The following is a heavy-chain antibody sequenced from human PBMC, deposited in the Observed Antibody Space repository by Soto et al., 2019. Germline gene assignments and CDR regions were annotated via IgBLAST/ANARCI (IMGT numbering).Heavy chain of an antibody. J-gene: IGHJ6*02. CDR1: GGTFSSYA. Sequence: SVKVSCKASGGTFSSYAISWVRQAPGQGLEWMGGIIPIFGTANYAQKFQGRVTITADKSTSTAYMELSSLRSEDTAVYYCARDGGIVVVTANYYYYGTDVWGQGTTVTVSS. D-gene: IGHD2-21*02. CDR2: IIPIFGTA. V-gene: IGHV1-69*06. CDR3: ARDGGIVVVTANYYYYGTDV.